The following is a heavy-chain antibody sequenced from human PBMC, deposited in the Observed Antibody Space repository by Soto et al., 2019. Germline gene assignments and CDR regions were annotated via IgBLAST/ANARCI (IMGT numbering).Heavy chain of an antibody. J-gene: IGHJ4*02. Sequence: QVQLVESGGALVKPGGSLRLSCAASGFNFSDFYISWIRQAPGKGLEWVSFISATGETTYYAESVKGRFTISRDNAQKSLYLQMNSLRADDTAIYYCTRVLLGGYYGSDFDFWGQGTQVTVSS. V-gene: IGHV3-11*04. CDR3: TRVLLGGYYGSDFDF. CDR1: GFNFSDFY. D-gene: IGHD1-26*01. CDR2: ISATGETT.